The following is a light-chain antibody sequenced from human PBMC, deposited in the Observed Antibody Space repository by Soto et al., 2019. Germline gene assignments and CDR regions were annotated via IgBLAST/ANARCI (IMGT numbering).Light chain of an antibody. CDR2: GAS. CDR3: QQYNNWPWT. Sequence: EIVFTPSPAPPSLSPGGRASGSCRASQSVSSHLAWYQQKPGQAPRLLIYGASTRATGIPARFSGSGSGTEFTLTISSLQSEDFAVYYCQQYNNWPWTFGQGTKVDIK. J-gene: IGKJ1*01. CDR1: QSVSSH. V-gene: IGKV3-15*01.